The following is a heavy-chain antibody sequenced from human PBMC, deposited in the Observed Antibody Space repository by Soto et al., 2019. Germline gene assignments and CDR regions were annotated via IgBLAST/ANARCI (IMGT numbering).Heavy chain of an antibody. V-gene: IGHV3-23*01. J-gene: IGHJ5*02. CDR1: GLTFSSYA. D-gene: IGHD3-10*01. CDR3: AKDQLYSRGVIQNWFDP. Sequence: EVQLLESGGGLIQPGGSLRLSCAASGLTFSSYAMSWVRQAPGKGLEWVSAISGSGGSTYYADSVKGRFTISRDNSKNTLYLQMSSLRAEDTAVYYCAKDQLYSRGVIQNWFDPWGQGTLVTVSS. CDR2: ISGSGGST.